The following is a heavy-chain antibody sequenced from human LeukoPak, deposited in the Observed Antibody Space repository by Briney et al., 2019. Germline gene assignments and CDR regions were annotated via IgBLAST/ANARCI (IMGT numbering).Heavy chain of an antibody. CDR3: ATYRGYPVDY. J-gene: IGHJ4*02. V-gene: IGHV3-23*01. CDR1: GFTFSSYA. CDR2: VSGYGGRS. Sequence: GGSLRLSCAASGFTFSSYAMTWVRQAPGKGLEWVSAVSGYGGRSYYADSVKGRFTISRDNGENTLYLQMNSLRAEDTAVYYCATYRGYPVDYWGQGTLVTVSS. D-gene: IGHD6-13*01.